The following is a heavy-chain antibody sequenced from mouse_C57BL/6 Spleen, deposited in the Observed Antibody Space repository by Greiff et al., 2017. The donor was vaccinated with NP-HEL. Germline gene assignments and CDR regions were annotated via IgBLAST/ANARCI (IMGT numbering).Heavy chain of an antibody. CDR3: ARSPFTTVVATSRYFDV. D-gene: IGHD1-1*01. V-gene: IGHV1-85*01. J-gene: IGHJ1*03. CDR2: IYPRDGST. Sequence: VQLQQSGPELVKPGASVKLSCKASGYTFTSYDINWVKQRPGQGLEWIGWIYPRDGSTKYNEKFKGTATLTVDTSSSTAYMELHSLTSEDSAVYFCARSPFTTVVATSRYFDVWGTGTTVTVSS. CDR1: GYTFTSYD.